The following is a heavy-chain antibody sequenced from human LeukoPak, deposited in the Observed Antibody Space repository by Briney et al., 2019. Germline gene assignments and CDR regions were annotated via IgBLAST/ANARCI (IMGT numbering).Heavy chain of an antibody. D-gene: IGHD3-22*01. J-gene: IGHJ4*02. V-gene: IGHV5-51*01. CDR1: GYSFTSYW. CDR2: IYPGDSDT. Sequence: GESLKISCKGSGYSFTSYWIGWVRQMPGKGLEWMGIIYPGDSDTRYSPSFQGQVTISADKSISTAYLQWSSLKASDTAMYYCARGSLDYYDSSGYTTGDYWGQGTLVTVSS. CDR3: ARGSLDYYDSSGYTTGDY.